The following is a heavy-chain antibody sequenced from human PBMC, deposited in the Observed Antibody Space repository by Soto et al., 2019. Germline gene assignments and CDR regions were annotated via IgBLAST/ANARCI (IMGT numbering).Heavy chain of an antibody. CDR1: GFTFSVYA. V-gene: IGHV3-30*18. CDR3: AKTPSGRYYTHYFDH. Sequence: QVQLVESGGGVVQPGRSLRLSCAASGFTFSVYAMHWVRQAPGKGLEWVAAISYDGTDIYYADSVKGRLAISRDNSESTLYLQMNSLRPEDTAVYYCAKTPSGRYYTHYFDHWGQGTLVTVSS. J-gene: IGHJ4*02. CDR2: ISYDGTDI. D-gene: IGHD3-10*01.